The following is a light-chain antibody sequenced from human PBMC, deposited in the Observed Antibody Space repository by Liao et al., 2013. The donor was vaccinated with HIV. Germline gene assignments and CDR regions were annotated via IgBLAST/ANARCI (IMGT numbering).Light chain of an antibody. CDR1: KLGEKY. J-gene: IGLJ2*01. Sequence: SYDLSQPPSVSVSPGQTASITCSGDKLGEKYVTWYQQRPGQSPALVIYQDNKRPSGIPERFSGSNSGNTATLSISGTQAMDEAEYYCQVWDSRTVVFGGGTKLTVL. CDR3: QVWDSRTVV. CDR2: QDN. V-gene: IGLV3-1*01.